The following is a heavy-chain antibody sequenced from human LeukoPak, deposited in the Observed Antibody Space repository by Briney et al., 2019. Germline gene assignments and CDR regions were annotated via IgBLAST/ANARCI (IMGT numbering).Heavy chain of an antibody. V-gene: IGHV3-74*01. J-gene: IGHJ5*02. D-gene: IGHD4-23*01. CDR2: INRDGSST. CDR3: ARGDGGNFPFDP. Sequence: GGSLRLSCAASGFTFSSYWMHWVRQAPGKGLLWLSRINRDGSSTSYADSVKGRFTISRDNAKNTLYLQMNSLRAEDTAVYYCARGDGGNFPFDPWGQGTLVTVSS. CDR1: GFTFSSYW.